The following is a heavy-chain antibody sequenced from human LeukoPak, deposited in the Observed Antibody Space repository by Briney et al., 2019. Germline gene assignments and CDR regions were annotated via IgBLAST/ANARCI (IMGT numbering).Heavy chain of an antibody. CDR1: GGSISSSAYY. V-gene: IGHV4-39*07. CDR3: AREAWWLVRGVFEI. J-gene: IGHJ3*02. CDR2: IYYSGST. D-gene: IGHD6-19*01. Sequence: SETLSLTCTVSGGSISSSAYYWGWVRQPPGKGLEWIGSIYYSGSTYYNPSLKTRVTTSVDMSKNQFSLKLTSVTAADTAVYYCAREAWWLVRGVFEIWGQGTMVAVSS.